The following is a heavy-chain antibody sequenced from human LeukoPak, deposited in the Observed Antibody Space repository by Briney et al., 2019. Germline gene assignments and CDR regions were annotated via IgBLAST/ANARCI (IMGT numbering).Heavy chain of an antibody. CDR3: AREFYDFWSGYYSHYYGMDV. CDR2: ISSSSSYI. D-gene: IGHD3-3*01. CDR1: GFTFSNYA. J-gene: IGHJ6*02. Sequence: PGGSLRLSCAASGFTFSNYAMSWVRQAPGKGLEWVSSISSSSSYIYYADSVKGRFTISRDNAKNSLYLQMNSLRAEDTAVYYCAREFYDFWSGYYSHYYGMDVWGQGTTVTVSS. V-gene: IGHV3-21*01.